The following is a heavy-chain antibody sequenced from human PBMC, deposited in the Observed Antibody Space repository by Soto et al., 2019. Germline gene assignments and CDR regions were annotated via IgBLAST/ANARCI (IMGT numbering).Heavy chain of an antibody. CDR3: ATLVPAPIKLFPRLGWFDT. J-gene: IGHJ5*02. Sequence: QVQLVQSGAEVKKPGSSVKVSCKASGGTFSSETLTWLRQAPGQGLEWMGGIIPITDSAHYAQKFQGRVTITADESTSTVYRALSSLRSEETAVYYCATLVPAPIKLFPRLGWFDTSGQGTLVTVSS. CDR1: GGTFSSET. V-gene: IGHV1-69*01. CDR2: IIPITDSA. D-gene: IGHD2-2*02.